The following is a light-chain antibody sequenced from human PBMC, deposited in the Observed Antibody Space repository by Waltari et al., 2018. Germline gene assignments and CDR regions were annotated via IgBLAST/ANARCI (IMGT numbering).Light chain of an antibody. V-gene: IGKV1-39*01. Sequence: DIQMTQSPPSLSASVGDRVTISCRSSQTISNYLNWYQQKPGKAPKLLIYAASSLQSGVPSRFSASGSGTDFTLTIGSLQPEDFATYYCQQSYIAPYTFGQGTKLEIK. CDR1: QTISNY. CDR2: AAS. J-gene: IGKJ2*01. CDR3: QQSYIAPYT.